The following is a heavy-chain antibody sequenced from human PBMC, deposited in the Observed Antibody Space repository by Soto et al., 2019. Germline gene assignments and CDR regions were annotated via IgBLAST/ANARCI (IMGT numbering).Heavy chain of an antibody. CDR1: GFTFSSYS. CDR2: ISSSSSYI. CDR3: ARALAAAGRHYYYGMDV. J-gene: IGHJ6*02. D-gene: IGHD6-13*01. V-gene: IGHV3-21*01. Sequence: GGSLRLSCAASGFTFSSYSMNWVRQAPGKGLEWVSSISSSSSYIYYADSVKGRFTISRDNAKNSLYLQMNSLRAEDTAVYYCARALAAAGRHYYYGMDVWGQGTTVTVSS.